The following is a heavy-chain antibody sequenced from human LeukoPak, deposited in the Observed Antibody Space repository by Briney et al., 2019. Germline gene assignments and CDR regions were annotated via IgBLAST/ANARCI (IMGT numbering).Heavy chain of an antibody. Sequence: PGGSLRLSCAASGFTFSRYEMNWVRQAPGKGLEWLSCVSSTGTTIYYADSVKGRFTISRDNAKNSQYLQINSLRVEDTAIYYCAREIPVAGPAHDFWGQGTLVTVSS. CDR2: VSSTGTTI. V-gene: IGHV3-48*03. CDR3: AREIPVAGPAHDF. J-gene: IGHJ4*02. D-gene: IGHD6-19*01. CDR1: GFTFSRYE.